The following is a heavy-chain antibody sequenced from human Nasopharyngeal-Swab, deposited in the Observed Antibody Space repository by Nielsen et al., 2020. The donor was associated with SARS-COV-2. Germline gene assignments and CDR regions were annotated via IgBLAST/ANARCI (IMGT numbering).Heavy chain of an antibody. CDR1: GYTLTELS. J-gene: IGHJ4*02. V-gene: IGHV1-24*01. D-gene: IGHD6-13*01. CDR2: FDPEDGEA. Sequence: ASVKVSCKVSGYTLTELSMHWVRQAPGKGLEWMGGFDPEDGEAIYAQKFQGRVTMTEDTSTDTAYMELSSLRSEDTAVYYCAFRWWRSSWYGDYWGQGTLVTVSS. CDR3: AFRWWRSSWYGDY.